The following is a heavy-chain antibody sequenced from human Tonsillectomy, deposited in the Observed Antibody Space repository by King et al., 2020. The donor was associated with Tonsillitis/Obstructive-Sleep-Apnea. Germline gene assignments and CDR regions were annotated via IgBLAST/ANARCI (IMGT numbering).Heavy chain of an antibody. J-gene: IGHJ4*02. CDR1: GGSFSGYF. Sequence: VQLQQWGAGLLKPSETLSLTCAVYGGSFSGYFWSWIRQPPGKGLEWIGEINYSGSSNYNPSLKSRVTMSLDTGKKQVSLKLSSVTAADTAVYYCARGPGYQGSRDQFDYWGQGTPVTVSS. CDR3: ARGPGYQGSRDQFDY. D-gene: IGHD2-2*01. CDR2: INYSGSS. V-gene: IGHV4-34*01.